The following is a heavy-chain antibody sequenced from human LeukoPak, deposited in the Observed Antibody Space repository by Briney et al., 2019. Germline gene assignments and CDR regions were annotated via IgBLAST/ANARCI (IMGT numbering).Heavy chain of an antibody. Sequence: PGGSLRLSCAASGFTFSTYWMHWVRQAPGKGLVWVPRIITDGSSTGYADSVKGRFTISRDNAKNTLYLQMNSLRAEDTAVYYCAREDVNIAVAASGPFDIWGQGTMVTVSS. CDR2: IITDGSST. V-gene: IGHV3-74*01. D-gene: IGHD6-19*01. CDR3: AREDVNIAVAASGPFDI. CDR1: GFTFSTYW. J-gene: IGHJ3*02.